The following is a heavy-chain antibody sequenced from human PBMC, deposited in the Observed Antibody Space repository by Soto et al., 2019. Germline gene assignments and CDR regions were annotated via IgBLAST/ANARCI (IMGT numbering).Heavy chain of an antibody. CDR3: ARGRVRIRARKENCIEQ. CDR2: TYFRSKWYF. J-gene: IGHJ4*02. CDR1: GYGVSIDSSA. D-gene: IGHD1-1*01. Sequence: SQTRARACVISGYGVSIDSSAWNLIRHSPSGGLEWLGRTYFRSKWYFDYAVSMRGRITINTDTSKNQLSLQLNSVTPEDTAVYYCARGRVRIRARKENCIEQWGQGPMVNVSS. V-gene: IGHV6-1*01.